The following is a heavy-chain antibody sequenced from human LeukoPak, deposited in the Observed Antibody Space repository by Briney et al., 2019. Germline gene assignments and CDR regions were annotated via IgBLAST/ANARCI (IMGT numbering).Heavy chain of an antibody. CDR3: ARRIQVPRVEYYFDY. D-gene: IGHD5-18*01. V-gene: IGHV1-69*05. CDR2: IIPIFGTA. CDR1: GGTFSSYA. Sequence: SVKVSCKASGGTFSSYAISWVRQAPGQGLEWMGGIIPIFGTANYAQKFQGRVTITTDESTSTAYMELSSLRSEDTAVYYCARRIQVPRVEYYFDYWGQGTLVTVSS. J-gene: IGHJ4*02.